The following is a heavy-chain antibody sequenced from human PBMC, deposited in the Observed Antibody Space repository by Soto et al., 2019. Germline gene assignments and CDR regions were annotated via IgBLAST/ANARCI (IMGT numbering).Heavy chain of an antibody. CDR3: ARGLGLYYFDY. Sequence: GASVKVSCKESGYTLTSYARHWVRQAPGQRLEWMGWINAGNGNTKYSQKFQGRVTITRDTSASTAYMELSSLRSEDTAVYYCARGLGLYYFDYWGQGTLVTVSS. D-gene: IGHD1-26*01. J-gene: IGHJ4*02. CDR1: GYTLTSYA. V-gene: IGHV1-3*01. CDR2: INAGNGNT.